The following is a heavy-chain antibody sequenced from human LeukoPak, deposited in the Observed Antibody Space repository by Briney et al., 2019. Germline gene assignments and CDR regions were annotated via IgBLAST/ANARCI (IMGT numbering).Heavy chain of an antibody. CDR1: GFTFNTHW. CDR2: ISGSGGST. D-gene: IGHD3-22*01. Sequence: GGSLRLSCAASGFTFNTHWMTWVRQAPGKGLEWVSVISGSGGSTYYAASVKGRFTISRDNSKNTLYLQMDSLRAEDTAVYYCAKDSRGYQDYFDYWGQGTLVTVSS. V-gene: IGHV3-23*01. J-gene: IGHJ4*02. CDR3: AKDSRGYQDYFDY.